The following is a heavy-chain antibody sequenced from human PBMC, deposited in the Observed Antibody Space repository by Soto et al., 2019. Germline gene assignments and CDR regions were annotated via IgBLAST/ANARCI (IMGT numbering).Heavy chain of an antibody. CDR3: ANGQLWFVEFDY. D-gene: IGHD3-10*01. V-gene: IGHV3-23*01. CDR2: ISGSGGST. Sequence: EVQLLESGGGLVQPGGSLRLSCAASGFTFSSYAMSWVRQAPGKGLEWVSAISGSGGSTYYADSVKGRFTISRDNSKNTLYLQMNSLIAEDTAVYYCANGQLWFVEFDYWGQGTLVTVSS. J-gene: IGHJ4*02. CDR1: GFTFSSYA.